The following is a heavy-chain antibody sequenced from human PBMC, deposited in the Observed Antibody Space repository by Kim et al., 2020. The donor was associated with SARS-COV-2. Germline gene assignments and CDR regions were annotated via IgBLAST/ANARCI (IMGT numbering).Heavy chain of an antibody. J-gene: IGHJ4*02. CDR1: GFTFSSYD. CDR3: AKGSQHSSSSGYFDY. CDR2: ISYDGSNK. D-gene: IGHD6-13*01. Sequence: GGSLRLSCVASGFTFSSYDMHWVRQAPGKGLDWVAVISYDGSNKYYADSVKGRFTISRDNSKNTLYLQMNSLRDEDTAVYYCAKGSQHSSSSGYFDYWGQGTLVTVSS. V-gene: IGHV3-30*18.